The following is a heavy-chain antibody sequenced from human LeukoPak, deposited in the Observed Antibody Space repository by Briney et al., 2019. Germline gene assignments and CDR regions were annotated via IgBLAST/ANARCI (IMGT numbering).Heavy chain of an antibody. J-gene: IGHJ1*01. CDR1: GFTFDDYA. CDR3: AAGAYDSSEYFQH. CDR2: ISWNSGSI. D-gene: IGHD3-16*01. Sequence: GGSLRLSCAASGFTFDDYAMHWVRQAPGKGLEWVSGISWNSGSIGYADSVKSRFTISRDNAKNSLYLQMNSLRAEDTALYYCAAGAYDSSEYFQHWGQGTLVTVSS. V-gene: IGHV3-9*01.